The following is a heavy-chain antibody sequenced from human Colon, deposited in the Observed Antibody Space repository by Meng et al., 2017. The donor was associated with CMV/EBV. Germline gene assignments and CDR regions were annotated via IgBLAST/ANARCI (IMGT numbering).Heavy chain of an antibody. D-gene: IGHD4-17*01. CDR1: GFAYSSYA. CDR3: ARDRPMTTVTNAFYYGMDV. Sequence: GESLKISCAASGFAYSSYALHWVRRAPGKGLEWVSAIGTGGDTYYADSVMGRFTISRDNSNNTLYLQMNSLRPEDTAVYFCARDRPMTTVTNAFYYGMDVWGQGTTVTVSS. J-gene: IGHJ6*02. V-gene: IGHV3-47*02. CDR2: IGTGGDT.